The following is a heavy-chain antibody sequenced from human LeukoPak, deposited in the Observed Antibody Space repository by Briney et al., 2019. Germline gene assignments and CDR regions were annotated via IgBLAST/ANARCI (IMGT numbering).Heavy chain of an antibody. CDR3: AREDYGDYVGAQQSDY. V-gene: IGHV3-21*01. J-gene: IGHJ4*02. D-gene: IGHD4-17*01. CDR2: ISSSSSYI. Sequence: PGGSLRLSCAASGFTFSSYSMNWVRQAPGKGLEWVSSISSSSSYIYYADSVKGRFTISRDNAKNSLYLQMNSLRAEDTAVYYCAREDYGDYVGAQQSDYWGQGTLVTVSS. CDR1: GFTFSSYS.